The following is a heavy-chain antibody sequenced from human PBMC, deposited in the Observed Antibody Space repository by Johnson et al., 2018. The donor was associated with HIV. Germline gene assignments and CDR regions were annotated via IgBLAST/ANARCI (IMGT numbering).Heavy chain of an antibody. J-gene: IGHJ3*02. CDR1: GFTFSNYW. CDR3: ARDGRWPRDAFDI. Sequence: VQLVESGGGVVQPGRSLRLSCAASGFTFSNYWMSWVRQAPGKGLEWVANIKQDGSEKYYVDSAKGRFTISRDNAKNSLYLQMNSLRAEDTAVYYCARDGRWPRDAFDIWGQVIMVTVSS. CDR2: IKQDGSEK. V-gene: IGHV3-7*01. D-gene: IGHD4-23*01.